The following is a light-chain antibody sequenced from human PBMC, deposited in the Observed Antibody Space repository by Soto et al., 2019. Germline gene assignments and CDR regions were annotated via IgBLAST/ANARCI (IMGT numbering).Light chain of an antibody. CDR3: SSFAKSNNFV. CDR1: SSDVGAYDF. J-gene: IGLJ1*01. Sequence: QSAVTQPPSASGSPGQSVTISCTGTSSDVGAYDFVSWYQQHPVEAPKLMIYEVTKRPSGVPDRFSGSKSGNTASLTVSGLQTEDEADYYCSSFAKSNNFVFGTGTKVTVL. V-gene: IGLV2-8*01. CDR2: EVT.